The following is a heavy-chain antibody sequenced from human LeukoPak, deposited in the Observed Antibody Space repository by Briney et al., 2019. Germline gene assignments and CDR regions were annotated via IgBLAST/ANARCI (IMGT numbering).Heavy chain of an antibody. Sequence: PSETLSLTCAVYGGSFSGYYWSWIRQPPGKGLEWIGEINHSGSTNYNPSLKSRVTISVDTSKNQFSLKLSSVTAADTAVYYCARASRGITMVRGVIRYFDYWGQGTLVTVSS. CDR3: ARASRGITMVRGVIRYFDY. D-gene: IGHD3-10*01. CDR2: INHSGST. J-gene: IGHJ4*02. V-gene: IGHV4-34*01. CDR1: GGSFSGYY.